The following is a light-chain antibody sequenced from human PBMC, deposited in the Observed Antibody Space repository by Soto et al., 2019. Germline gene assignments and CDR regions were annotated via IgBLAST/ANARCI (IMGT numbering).Light chain of an antibody. CDR2: DAS. J-gene: IGKJ1*01. CDR1: QSVSSY. V-gene: IGKV3-20*01. CDR3: QQYGSSPLWT. Sequence: EIVVTQSPVTLSLSPAERATLSCSASQSVSSYLAWYQQKPGQAPRHLIYDASNRATGIPARFSGSGSGTNFSLTISRREPEEFAVYYCQQYGSSPLWTFGRGTKVDIK.